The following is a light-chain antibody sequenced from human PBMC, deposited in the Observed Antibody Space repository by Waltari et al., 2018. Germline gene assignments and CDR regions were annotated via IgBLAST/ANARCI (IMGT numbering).Light chain of an antibody. CDR3: CSYAGRGTYV. V-gene: IGLV2-23*02. CDR1: TSDVGSYDR. CDR2: EVI. J-gene: IGLJ1*01. Sequence: QPALTQPAAVSGTPGQSITISCTGTTSDVGSYDRVSWYQQHPGKAPKLLICEVIKRPSVVSSRFSGSKSGNTASLTISGLQAEDEADYYCCSYAGRGTYVFGSGTKVTVL.